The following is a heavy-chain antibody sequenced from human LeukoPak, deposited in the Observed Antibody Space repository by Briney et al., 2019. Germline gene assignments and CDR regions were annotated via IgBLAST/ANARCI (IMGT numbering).Heavy chain of an antibody. V-gene: IGHV1-8*01. J-gene: IGHJ5*02. CDR1: GYTFTSYD. CDR2: MTPNSGNT. CDR3: AKGIAVDWFDP. Sequence: ASVKVSCTASGYTFTSYDINWVRQATGQGLEWMGWMTPNSGNTGYAQKFQGRVTMTRNTSISTAYMELSSLRSEDTAVYYCAKGIAVDWFDPWGQGTLVTVSS. D-gene: IGHD6-19*01.